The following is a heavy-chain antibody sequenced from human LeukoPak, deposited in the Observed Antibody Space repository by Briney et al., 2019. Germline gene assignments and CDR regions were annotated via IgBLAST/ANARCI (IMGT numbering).Heavy chain of an antibody. Sequence: ASVKVSCKASGYTFTGYYMHWVRQAPGQGLEWMGWINPNSGGTNYAQKFQGRVTMTRDTSISTAYMELSRLRSDDTAAYYCARESQDTAMVWWFDPWGQGTLVTVSS. CDR2: INPNSGGT. V-gene: IGHV1-2*02. J-gene: IGHJ5*02. CDR1: GYTFTGYY. D-gene: IGHD5-18*01. CDR3: ARESQDTAMVWWFDP.